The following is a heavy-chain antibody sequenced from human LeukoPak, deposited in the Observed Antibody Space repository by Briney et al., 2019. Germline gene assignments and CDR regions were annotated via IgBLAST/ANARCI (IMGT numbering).Heavy chain of an antibody. V-gene: IGHV3-53*01. J-gene: IGHJ4*02. CDR3: ASRHCSGGDCYFAGADPFDH. CDR1: GFTVSSTY. Sequence: GGSLRLSCAASGFTVSSTYMSWVRQSPGKGLEWVSVVYKDGKMFYIDSVKGRFAISRDTSKNTVYLQMNNLRAEDTAVYYCASRHCSGGDCYFAGADPFDHWGQGALVTVSS. D-gene: IGHD2-21*01. CDR2: VYKDGKM.